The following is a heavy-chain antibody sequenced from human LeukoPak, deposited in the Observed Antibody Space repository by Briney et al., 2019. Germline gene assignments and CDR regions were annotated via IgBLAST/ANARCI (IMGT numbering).Heavy chain of an antibody. D-gene: IGHD2-2*02. J-gene: IGHJ5*02. CDR2: INPNSGGT. CDR3: ARDGQWGLEVLYSGWFDP. V-gene: IGHV1-2*02. CDR1: GYTFTGYY. Sequence: GASVKVSCKASGYTFTGYYMHWVRQAPGQGLEWMGWINPNSGGTNYAQKFQGRVTMTRDTSISTAYMELSRLRSDDTAVYYCARDGQWGLEVLYSGWFDPWGQGTLVTVSS.